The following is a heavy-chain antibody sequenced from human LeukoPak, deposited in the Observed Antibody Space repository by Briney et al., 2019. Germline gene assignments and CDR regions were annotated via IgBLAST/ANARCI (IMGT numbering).Heavy chain of an antibody. V-gene: IGHV5-51*01. CDR3: ARHYRDGYNRKVDY. CDR1: GYDFTSYW. Sequence: GESLKISCKGSGYDFTSYWIGWVRQLPGKGLEWMGIIYPGDSNTRYSPSFQGQVTISADKSISTVYLQWSSLKASDTAMYYCARHYRDGYNRKVDYWGQGTLVTVSS. D-gene: IGHD5-24*01. CDR2: IYPGDSNT. J-gene: IGHJ4*02.